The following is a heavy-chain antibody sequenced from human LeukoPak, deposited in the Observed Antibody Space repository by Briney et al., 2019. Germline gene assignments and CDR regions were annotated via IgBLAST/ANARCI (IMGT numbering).Heavy chain of an antibody. D-gene: IGHD3-22*01. CDR1: GFTFSSYA. J-gene: IGHJ4*02. Sequence: GGSLRLSCAASGFTFSSYAMSWVRQAPGKGLEWVSAISGSGGSTYYADSVKGRFTISRGNSKNTLYLQMNSLRAEDTAVYYCAKAPASGYYSYWGQGTLVTVSS. V-gene: IGHV3-23*01. CDR3: AKAPASGYYSY. CDR2: ISGSGGST.